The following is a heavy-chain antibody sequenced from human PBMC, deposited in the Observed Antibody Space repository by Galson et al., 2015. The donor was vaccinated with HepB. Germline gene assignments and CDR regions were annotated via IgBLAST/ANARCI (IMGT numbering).Heavy chain of an antibody. CDR3: VRDRPTEYYYDSYGYAYYFDY. V-gene: IGHV3-30*02. D-gene: IGHD3-22*01. CDR2: IWYDGRNT. CDR1: GFSLNSFG. Sequence: SLRLSCAVSGFSLNSFGMHWVRQAPGKGLEWVAFIWYDGRNTYYADSVKGRFTVSRDNSKNTLYLQMNSLRVEDTAVYYCVRDRPTEYYYDSYGYAYYFDYWGQGTLVTVSS. J-gene: IGHJ4*02.